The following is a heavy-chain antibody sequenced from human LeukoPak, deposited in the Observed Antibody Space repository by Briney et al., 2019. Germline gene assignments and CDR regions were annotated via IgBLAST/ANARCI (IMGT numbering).Heavy chain of an antibody. CDR3: ARDQQYCSSTSCYDWFDP. CDR1: GGSISSGGYY. D-gene: IGHD2-2*01. V-gene: IGHV4-31*03. Sequence: LSLTCTVSGGSISSGGYYWTWIRQHPGKGLEWIGYIYYSGSTYYNPSLKSRVTISVDTSKNQFSLKLSSVTAADTAAYYCARDQQYCSSTSCYDWFDPWGQGTLVTVSS. J-gene: IGHJ5*02. CDR2: IYYSGST.